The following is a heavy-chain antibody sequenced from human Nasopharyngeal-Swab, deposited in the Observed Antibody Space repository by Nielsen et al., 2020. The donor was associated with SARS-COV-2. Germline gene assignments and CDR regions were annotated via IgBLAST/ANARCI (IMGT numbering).Heavy chain of an antibody. D-gene: IGHD3-16*02. Sequence: WIRQPPGKGLEWIGSIYYSGSTYYNPSLKSRVTISVDTSKNQFSLKLSSVTAADTAVYYRARQENYDYVWGSYRLNWFDPWGQGTLVTVSS. CDR3: ARQENYDYVWGSYRLNWFDP. J-gene: IGHJ5*02. CDR2: IYYSGST. V-gene: IGHV4-39*01.